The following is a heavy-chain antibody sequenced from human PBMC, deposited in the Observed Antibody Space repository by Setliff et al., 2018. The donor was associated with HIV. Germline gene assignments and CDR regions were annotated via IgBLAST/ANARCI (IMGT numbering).Heavy chain of an antibody. Sequence: RASVKVSCKASGGTFSSYAINWVRQAPGQGLQWMGGIIPMFGTLNFAQKFQGRVTISTDDSTSTAYMELNSLRSEDTAVYYCARGHSHGYGYSGSYGPFDIWGQGTMVTVSS. D-gene: IGHD1-26*01. CDR1: GGTFSSYA. J-gene: IGHJ3*02. V-gene: IGHV1-69*05. CDR2: IIPMFGTL. CDR3: ARGHSHGYGYSGSYGPFDI.